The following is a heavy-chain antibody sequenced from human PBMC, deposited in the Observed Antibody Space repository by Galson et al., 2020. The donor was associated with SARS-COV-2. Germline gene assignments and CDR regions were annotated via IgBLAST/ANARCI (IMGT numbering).Heavy chain of an antibody. V-gene: IGHV3-15*01. CDR2: IKSKSDGGTA. CDR1: GFTFSNAW. CDR3: ISSTGEATWIGFES. J-gene: IGHJ4*02. Sequence: GESLKISCVVSGFTFSNAWMSWVRRAPGKGLEWVGRIKSKSDGGTADYAAPVKGRFSISRDDSKNTLYLQMNSLKTEDTAMYYCISSTGEATWIGFESWGQGTLVTVSS. D-gene: IGHD3-16*01.